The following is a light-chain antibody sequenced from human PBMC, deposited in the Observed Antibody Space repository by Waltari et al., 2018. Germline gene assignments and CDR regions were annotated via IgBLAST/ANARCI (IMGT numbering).Light chain of an antibody. Sequence: EIVLTQSPATLSLSPGETATLSCRASQPIRTYLGWYQQKPGQAPRLLLFDASSRATGIPAKFRGTGSGTDFTLTVSDLEPEDFGIYYCQQRSIWPYTFGQGTRLEIK. CDR1: QPIRTY. CDR3: QQRSIWPYT. J-gene: IGKJ2*01. CDR2: DAS. V-gene: IGKV3-11*01.